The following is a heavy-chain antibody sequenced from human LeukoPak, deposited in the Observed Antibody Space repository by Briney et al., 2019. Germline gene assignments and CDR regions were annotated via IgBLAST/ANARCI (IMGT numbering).Heavy chain of an antibody. CDR1: GFTFSSYG. D-gene: IGHD3-10*01. J-gene: IGHJ6*02. V-gene: IGHV3-30*02. CDR2: IRYDGSNK. Sequence: GGSLRLSCAASGFTFSSYGMHWVRQAPGKGLEWVAFIRYDGSNKYYAGSVKGRFTISRDNSKNTLYLQMNSLRAEDTAVYYCAEDQSRYYYGSRAMDVWGQGTTGTVSS. CDR3: AEDQSRYYYGSRAMDV.